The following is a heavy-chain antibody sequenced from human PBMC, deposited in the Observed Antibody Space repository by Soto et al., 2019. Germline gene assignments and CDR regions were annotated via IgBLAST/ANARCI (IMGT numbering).Heavy chain of an antibody. Sequence: QVQLQESGPGLVEPSETLSLTCTVSGDSMSSSYWSWLRQSAERGLEWIGRISATGTTNYIPSLKSRITLSIDTSKNQFYLNLKFVTAADTAVYFCARDKSTAADFWGQGTGVTVS. CDR1: GDSMSSSY. D-gene: IGHD4-17*01. CDR3: ARDKSTAADF. V-gene: IGHV4-4*07. J-gene: IGHJ3*01. CDR2: ISATGTT.